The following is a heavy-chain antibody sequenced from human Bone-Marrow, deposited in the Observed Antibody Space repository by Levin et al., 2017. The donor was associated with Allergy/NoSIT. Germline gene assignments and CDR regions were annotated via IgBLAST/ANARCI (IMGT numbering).Heavy chain of an antibody. D-gene: IGHD4-17*01. V-gene: IGHV3-33*01. Sequence: GGSLRLSCAASGFTFSSYGMHWVRQAPGKGLEWVAVIWYDGSNKYYADSVKGRFTISRDNSKNTLYLQMNSLRAEDTAVYYCARGHAGDKRGGCYYYGMDVWGQGTTVTVSS. CDR1: GFTFSSYG. J-gene: IGHJ6*02. CDR2: IWYDGSNK. CDR3: ARGHAGDKRGGCYYYGMDV.